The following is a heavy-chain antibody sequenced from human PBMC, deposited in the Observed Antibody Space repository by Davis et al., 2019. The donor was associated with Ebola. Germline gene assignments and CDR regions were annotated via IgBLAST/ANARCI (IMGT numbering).Heavy chain of an antibody. D-gene: IGHD3-22*01. Sequence: GESLKISCAASGFTFSTYAMTWVRQAPGKGLEWVSVISGSGGTTYYADSVKGRFSISRDNSKNTLYLQMNSLRAEDTAVYYCAKGTNYYDSSGYYLNNAFDIWGQGTMVTVSS. CDR1: GFTFSTYA. V-gene: IGHV3-23*01. CDR3: AKGTNYYDSSGYYLNNAFDI. J-gene: IGHJ3*02. CDR2: ISGSGGTT.